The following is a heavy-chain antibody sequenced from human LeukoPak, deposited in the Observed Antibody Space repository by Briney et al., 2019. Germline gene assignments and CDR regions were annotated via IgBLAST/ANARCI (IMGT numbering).Heavy chain of an antibody. CDR3: TRAPAYGSGSYSVDH. D-gene: IGHD3-10*01. V-gene: IGHV3-49*03. CDR1: GFTFGDYA. Sequence: PGGSLRLSCTTSGFTFGDYAMNWFRQAPGKGLEWVGFIRSKAYSVTTEYAASVKGRFTISRDDSKSIAYLQMNSLKTEDTAVYYCTRAPAYGSGSYSVDHWGQGTLVTVSS. CDR2: IRSKAYSVTT. J-gene: IGHJ4*02.